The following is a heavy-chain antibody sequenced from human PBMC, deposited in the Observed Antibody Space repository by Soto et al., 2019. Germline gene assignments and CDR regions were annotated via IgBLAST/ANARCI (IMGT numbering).Heavy chain of an antibody. Sequence: LRLSCAASGFTFSSYAMHWVRQAPGKGLEWVAVISYDGSNKYYADSVKGRFTISRDNSKNTLHLQMNSLRAEDTAVYYCASGGDFWSGYFPSNWFDPWGQGTLVTVSS. V-gene: IGHV3-30-3*01. D-gene: IGHD3-3*01. CDR1: GFTFSSYA. J-gene: IGHJ5*02. CDR2: ISYDGSNK. CDR3: ASGGDFWSGYFPSNWFDP.